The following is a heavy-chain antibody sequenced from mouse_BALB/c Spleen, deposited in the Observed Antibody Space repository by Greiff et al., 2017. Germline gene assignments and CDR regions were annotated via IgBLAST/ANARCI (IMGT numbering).Heavy chain of an antibody. Sequence: EVQGVESGGGLVKPGGSLKLSCAASGFTFSSYAMSWVRQSPEKRLEWVAEISSGGSYTYYPDTVTGRFTISRDNAKNTLYLEMSSLRSEDTAMYYCARDVYYGSSREAMDYWGQGTSVTVSS. J-gene: IGHJ4*01. CDR3: ARDVYYGSSREAMDY. D-gene: IGHD1-1*01. CDR2: ISSGGSYT. CDR1: GFTFSSYA. V-gene: IGHV5-9-4*01.